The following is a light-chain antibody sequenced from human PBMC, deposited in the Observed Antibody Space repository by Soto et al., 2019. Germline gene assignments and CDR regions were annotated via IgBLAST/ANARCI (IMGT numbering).Light chain of an antibody. CDR2: GAS. J-gene: IGKJ4*01. V-gene: IGKV3-20*01. CDR1: QSVSSNY. Sequence: IVFTHAPGTLSLSPLQRATLSFRASQSVSSNYLAWYQHKPGQAPRLLIYGASTRATGIPDRFSGSGSGTDFTLTISRLEPEDFAVYSCQQYGSTPTFGGGTKVDIK. CDR3: QQYGSTPT.